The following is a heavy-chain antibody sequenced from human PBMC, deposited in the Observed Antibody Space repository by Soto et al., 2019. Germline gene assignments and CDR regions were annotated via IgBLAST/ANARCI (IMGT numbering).Heavy chain of an antibody. Sequence: SETLSLTCTVSGGSISSSDYYWGWIRQPPGKGLEWIGNIYYSGSASYNPSLKSRVTISVDTSKNQVSLKLSSVTAADTAVYYCARRDDGYDFWSGYGDFDYWGQGTLVTVSS. V-gene: IGHV4-39*01. J-gene: IGHJ4*02. CDR2: IYYSGSA. CDR1: GGSISSSDYY. D-gene: IGHD3-3*01. CDR3: ARRDDGYDFWSGYGDFDY.